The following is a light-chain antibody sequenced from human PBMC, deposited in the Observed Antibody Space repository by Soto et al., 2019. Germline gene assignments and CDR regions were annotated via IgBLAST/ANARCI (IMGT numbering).Light chain of an antibody. CDR2: GNT. V-gene: IGLV1-40*01. CDR3: LSFDSSLSVV. J-gene: IGLJ2*01. Sequence: QSVLTQPPSVSGAPGQTVTISCTGSSTNIGAGYDVPWYQQLPGRAPKLLIYGNTNRPSGVPDRFSGSKSGTSPSLAITGAEAEDEADYYCLSFDSSLSVVFGGGTKLTVL. CDR1: STNIGAGYD.